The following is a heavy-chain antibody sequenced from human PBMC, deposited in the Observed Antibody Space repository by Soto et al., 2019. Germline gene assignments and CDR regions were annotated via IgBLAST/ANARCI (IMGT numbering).Heavy chain of an antibody. CDR2: IYYAGST. J-gene: IGHJ4*02. V-gene: IGHV4-59*08. CDR3: ARRIVATETCDY. CDR1: GRSMISYY. D-gene: IGHD5-12*01. Sequence: QVRLQESGPGLVKPSETLSLTCTVSGRSMISYYWSWIRQHPGRGLEWIGFIYYAGSTKYNPSLNSQVNIYIDTSKTQFYLTGTSVPAADTAVYYCARRIVATETCDYGGQGPLVTVSS.